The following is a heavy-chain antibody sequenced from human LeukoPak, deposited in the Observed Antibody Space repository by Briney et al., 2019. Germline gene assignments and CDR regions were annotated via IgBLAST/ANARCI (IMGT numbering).Heavy chain of an antibody. CDR3: AKDGQAVGEYYFDY. V-gene: IGHV3-30*18. CDR1: GFTFSGSD. D-gene: IGHD6-19*01. Sequence: PGGSLRLSCAASGFTFSGSDMHWVRQAPDKGLEWVATISYDGGKKNYAAAVQGRFTVSRDNPVNTLNLQMNSLRVEDTALYYCAKDGQAVGEYYFDYWGQGTLVTVSS. CDR2: ISYDGGKK. J-gene: IGHJ4*02.